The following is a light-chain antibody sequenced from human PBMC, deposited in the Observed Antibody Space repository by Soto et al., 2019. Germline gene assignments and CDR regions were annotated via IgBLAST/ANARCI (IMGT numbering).Light chain of an antibody. CDR2: KAS. Sequence: DIQMTQSPSTLSASVGDRVTITCRASQIINSWLAWYQQEPGKAPKLLIYKASSLQSGVPSRFSGSGSGTEFTLTISSLQPDDFATYYCQHYNSYPPWTFGQGTKVEIK. CDR1: QIINSW. CDR3: QHYNSYPPWT. J-gene: IGKJ1*01. V-gene: IGKV1-5*03.